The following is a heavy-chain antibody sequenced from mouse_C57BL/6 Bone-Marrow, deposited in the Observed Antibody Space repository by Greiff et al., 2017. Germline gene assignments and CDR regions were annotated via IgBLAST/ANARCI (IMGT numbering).Heavy chain of an antibody. Sequence: DVHLVESGGGLVQPGGSLKLSCAASGFTFSDYGMAWVRQAPRKGPEWVAFISNLAYSIYYADTVTGRFTISRENAKNTLYLEMSSLRSEDTAMYYCARQGSYYYGSSPYAMDYWGQGTSVTVSS. CDR2: ISNLAYSI. D-gene: IGHD1-1*01. CDR3: ARQGSYYYGSSPYAMDY. V-gene: IGHV5-15*01. CDR1: GFTFSDYG. J-gene: IGHJ4*01.